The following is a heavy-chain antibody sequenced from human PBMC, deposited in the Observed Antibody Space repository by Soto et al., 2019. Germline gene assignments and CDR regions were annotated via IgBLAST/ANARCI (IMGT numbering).Heavy chain of an antibody. J-gene: IGHJ1*01. D-gene: IGHD1-26*01. CDR2: ISHDGSHK. CDR3: ATWEERYFQD. CDR1: GFTFNSFT. V-gene: IGHV3-30*04. Sequence: QVQLVESGGGVVQPGRSLRLSCAASGFTFNSFTMHWVRQAPGKGLEWVAVISHDGSHKYTADSVKGRFTISRDDPKNPLYLQMNSLRVEDTAIYYCATWEERYFQDWGQGTLVTVSS.